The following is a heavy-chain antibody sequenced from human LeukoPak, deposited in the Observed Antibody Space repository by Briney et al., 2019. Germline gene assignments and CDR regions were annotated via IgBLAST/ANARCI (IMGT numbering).Heavy chain of an antibody. CDR1: GFTFSSYG. CDR3: GREGVFDSYYYGMDV. CDR2: IWYDGSNK. D-gene: IGHD2-8*01. V-gene: IGHV3-33*01. J-gene: IGHJ6*02. Sequence: GGSLRLSCAASGFTFSSYGMHWVRQAPGKGLEWVAVIWYDGSNKYYADSVKGRFTISRDNSKNTLYLQMNSLRAEDTVVYYCGREGVFDSYYYGMDVWGQGTRVTVSS.